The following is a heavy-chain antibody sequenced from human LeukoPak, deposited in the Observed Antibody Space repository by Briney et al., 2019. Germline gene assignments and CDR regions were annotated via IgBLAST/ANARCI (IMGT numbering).Heavy chain of an antibody. V-gene: IGHV3-30*18. CDR1: GFTFSSYG. CDR3: AKDIRGYSYGTGYYYYGMDV. D-gene: IGHD5-18*01. J-gene: IGHJ6*02. Sequence: GRSLRLSCAASGFTFSSYGMHWVRQAPGKGLEWVAVISYDGSNKYYADSVKGRSTISRDNSKNTLYLQMNSLRAEDTAVYYCAKDIRGYSYGTGYYYYGMDVWGQGTTVTVSS. CDR2: ISYDGSNK.